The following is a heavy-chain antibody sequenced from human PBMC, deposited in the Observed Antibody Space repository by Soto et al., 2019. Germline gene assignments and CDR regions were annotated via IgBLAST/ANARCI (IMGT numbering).Heavy chain of an antibody. D-gene: IGHD2-2*03. CDR3: AINSLDTVVVPSESDAFDI. V-gene: IGHV1-18*01. J-gene: IGHJ3*02. CDR1: GYTFTSYG. Sequence: ASVKVACKASGYTFTSYGISWVRQAPGQGLEWMGWISAYNGNTNYAQKLQGRVTMTTDTSTSTAYMELRSLRSDDTAVYYCAINSLDTVVVPSESDAFDIWGQGTMVSVSS. CDR2: ISAYNGNT.